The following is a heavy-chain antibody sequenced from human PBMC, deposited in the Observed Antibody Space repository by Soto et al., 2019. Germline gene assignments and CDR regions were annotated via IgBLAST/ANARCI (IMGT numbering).Heavy chain of an antibody. V-gene: IGHV3-30-3*01. CDR3: ARDPVTMIVVGLFDY. Sequence: GGSLRLSCAASGFTFSSYAMHWVRQAPGKGLEWVAVIAYDGSNKNYADSVKGRFTISRDNSKNTLYLQMNSLRAEDTAVYYCARDPVTMIVVGLFDYWGQGTLVTVSS. D-gene: IGHD3-22*01. CDR2: IAYDGSNK. J-gene: IGHJ4*02. CDR1: GFTFSSYA.